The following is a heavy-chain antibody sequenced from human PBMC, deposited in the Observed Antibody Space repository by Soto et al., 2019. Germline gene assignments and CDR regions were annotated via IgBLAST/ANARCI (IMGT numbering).Heavy chain of an antibody. J-gene: IGHJ6*01. V-gene: IGHV1-69*13. CDR1: GGPFSSYA. CDR2: IIPIFGTA. Sequence: SVKVSCKASGGPFSSYAISWVRQAPGQGLEWMGGIIPIFGTANYAQKFQGRVTITADESTSTADMELSSLRSEDTAVYYCATAGSTELNRARPGYYYYGVEFWRRGPTGTACS. CDR3: ATAGSTELNRARPGYYYYGVEF. D-gene: IGHD6-6*01.